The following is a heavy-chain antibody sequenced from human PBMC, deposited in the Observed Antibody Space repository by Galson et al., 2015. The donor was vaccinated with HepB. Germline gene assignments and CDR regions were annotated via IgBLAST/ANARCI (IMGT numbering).Heavy chain of an antibody. CDR3: ARQAVGGNYFDY. CDR2: IYGGDSAT. V-gene: IGHV5-51*01. D-gene: IGHD6-19*01. CDR1: GSSFSSYW. J-gene: IGHJ4*02. Sequence: QSGAEVKKPGESLKISCKGSGSSFSSYWIAWVRQMPGKGVEWMGIIYGGDSATRYSPSSPGQVTISADKSTSTAYLQWSSLKASDSAIYYCARQAVGGNYFDYWGQGTLVTVSS.